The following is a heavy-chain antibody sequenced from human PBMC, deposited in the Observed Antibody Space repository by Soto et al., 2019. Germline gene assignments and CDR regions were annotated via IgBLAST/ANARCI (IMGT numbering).Heavy chain of an antibody. Sequence: SEPLSLTCTVSGGSMNSHDYYWSWIRQPPGKGLEWIGYIHNSGSTYYNPSLKSRLTISSDMSKNQFSLRLNSVTAADTALYFCARGEVRGPFDIWGQGTKVTVSS. J-gene: IGHJ3*02. D-gene: IGHD3-10*01. CDR3: ARGEVRGPFDI. CDR1: GGSMNSHDYY. V-gene: IGHV4-30-4*01. CDR2: IHNSGST.